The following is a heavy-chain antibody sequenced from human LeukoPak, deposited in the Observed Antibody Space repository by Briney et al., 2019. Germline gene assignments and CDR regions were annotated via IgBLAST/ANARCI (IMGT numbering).Heavy chain of an antibody. Sequence: SETLSLTCAVYGGSFSGYYWSWIRQPPGKGLEWIGEINHSGSTDYNPSLKSRVTISVDTSKNQFSLKLSSVTAADTAVYYCALVHDAFDIWGQGTMVTVSS. CDR2: INHSGST. V-gene: IGHV4-34*01. J-gene: IGHJ3*02. CDR3: ALVHDAFDI. CDR1: GGSFSGYY.